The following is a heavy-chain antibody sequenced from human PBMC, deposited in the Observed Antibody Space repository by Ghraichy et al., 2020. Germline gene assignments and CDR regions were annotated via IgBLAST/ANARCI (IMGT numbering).Heavy chain of an antibody. CDR1: GGSVSSSSYY. CDR3: ARPVGGCYVFGV. D-gene: IGHD3-16*01. Sequence: SETLSLTCTVSGGSVSSSSYYWGWIRQPPGKGLEWIGSIYYSGSTYYNPSLKSRVTISVDTSKNQFSLKLSSVTAADTAVYYCARPVGGCYVFGVWGQGTMVTVSS. CDR2: IYYSGST. V-gene: IGHV4-39*07. J-gene: IGHJ3*01.